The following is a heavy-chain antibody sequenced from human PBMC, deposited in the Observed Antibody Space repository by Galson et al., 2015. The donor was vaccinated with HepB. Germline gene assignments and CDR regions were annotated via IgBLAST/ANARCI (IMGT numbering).Heavy chain of an antibody. CDR1: GDSVSGNIVS. J-gene: IGHJ4*02. CDR2: TYFRSKWYY. CDR3: AGAGYCRSTYCFFAY. Sequence: CAISGDSVSGNIVSWNWIRQSPSRGLEWLGRTYFRSKWYYDYAVSVKSIITINPDTSENQFSLQLHSVTPEDTAVYYCAGAGYCRSTYCFFAYWGQGTLVTVSS. D-gene: IGHD2-2*01. V-gene: IGHV6-1*01.